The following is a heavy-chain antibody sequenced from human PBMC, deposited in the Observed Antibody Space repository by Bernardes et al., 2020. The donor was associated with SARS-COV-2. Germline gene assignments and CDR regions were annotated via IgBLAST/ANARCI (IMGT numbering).Heavy chain of an antibody. V-gene: IGHV4-39*01. D-gene: IGHD6-13*01. CDR2: IYYSGNT. CDR1: GGSISSSTYY. Sequence: SETLSLTCTVSGGSISSSTYYWGWIRQPPGTGLEWIGGIYYSGNTYYNPSLKTRVTISVDTSKNQFSLKLSSVTAADTAVYYCARSGYSSSWATIDYYGMDVWGQGTTVTVSS. CDR3: ARSGYSSSWATIDYYGMDV. J-gene: IGHJ6*02.